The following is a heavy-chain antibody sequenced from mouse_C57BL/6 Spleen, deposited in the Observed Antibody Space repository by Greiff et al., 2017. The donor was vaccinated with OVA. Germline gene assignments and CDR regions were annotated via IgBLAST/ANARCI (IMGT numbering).Heavy chain of an antibody. CDR3: TILLRGDY. CDR1: GFNIKDDY. CDR2: IDPENGDT. V-gene: IGHV14-4*01. J-gene: IGHJ2*01. Sequence: EVKLQESGAELVRPGASVKLSCTASGFNIKDDYMHWVKQRPEQGLEWIGWIDPENGDTEYASKFQGKATITADTSSNTAYLQLSSLTSEDTAVYYCTILLRGDYWGQGTTLTVSS. D-gene: IGHD1-1*01.